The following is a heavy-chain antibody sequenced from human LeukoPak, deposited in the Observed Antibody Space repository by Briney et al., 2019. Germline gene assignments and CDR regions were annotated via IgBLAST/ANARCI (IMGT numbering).Heavy chain of an antibody. CDR3: AKKGASYYYDSSGYN. Sequence: PGGSLRLSCAASGFTFSSYAMSWVRQAPGKGLEWVSAISDSGGSTYYADSVKGRFTISRDNSKNTLYLQMNSLRAEDTAVYYCAKKGASYYYDSSGYNWGQGTLVTVSS. D-gene: IGHD3-22*01. CDR2: ISDSGGST. CDR1: GFTFSSYA. J-gene: IGHJ4*02. V-gene: IGHV3-23*01.